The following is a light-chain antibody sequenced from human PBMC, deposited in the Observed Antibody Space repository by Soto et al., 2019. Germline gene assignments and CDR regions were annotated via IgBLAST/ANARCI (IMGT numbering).Light chain of an antibody. V-gene: IGKV3-15*01. CDR1: QSIGNN. J-gene: IGKJ1*01. Sequence: EIVMTQSPVTLSLSPGERATLSCRASQSIGNNLVWYQQKPGQAPRLLMHGASTRATGIPARFSGSGSGTEFTLIISSLQAEEFAVYYCQEYNNWPRWTFGQGTKVEIK. CDR2: GAS. CDR3: QEYNNWPRWT.